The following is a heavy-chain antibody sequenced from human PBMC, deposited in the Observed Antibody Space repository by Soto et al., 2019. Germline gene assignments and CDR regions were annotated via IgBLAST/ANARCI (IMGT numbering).Heavy chain of an antibody. CDR1: GFTFSSYA. V-gene: IGHV3-64D*06. D-gene: IGHD1-20*01. CDR2: VRGNGDPP. J-gene: IGHJ4*02. CDR3: VKRRGANNFELFD. Sequence: GGSLRLSCSASGFTFSSYAMHWVRQAPGKGLEYVSGVRGNGDPPFYADSVKGRFTISRDNSKNTLYLQMSSLSADDTAVYYCVKRRGANNFELFDWGQGALVTVSS.